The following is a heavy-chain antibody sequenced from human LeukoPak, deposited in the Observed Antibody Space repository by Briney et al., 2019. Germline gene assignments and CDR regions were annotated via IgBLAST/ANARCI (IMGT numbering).Heavy chain of an antibody. CDR3: AREPYDFWSGYPQNWFDP. Sequence: GGSLRLSRAASGFTFSSYWMSWVRQAPGKGLEWVANIKQDGSEKYYVDSVKGRFTISRDNAKNSPYLQMNSLRAEDTAVYYCAREPYDFWSGYPQNWFDPWGQGTLVTVSS. D-gene: IGHD3-3*01. J-gene: IGHJ5*02. CDR2: IKQDGSEK. V-gene: IGHV3-7*01. CDR1: GFTFSSYW.